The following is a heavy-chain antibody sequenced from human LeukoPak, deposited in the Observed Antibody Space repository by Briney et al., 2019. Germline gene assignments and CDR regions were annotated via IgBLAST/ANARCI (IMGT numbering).Heavy chain of an antibody. V-gene: IGHV4-39*01. D-gene: IGHD6-6*01. CDR1: GGSISRSSYY. CDR3: ARHRAYSSSSPFDY. Sequence: PSETLSLTCTVSGGSISRSSYYWGWIRQPPGKGLEWIGSIYYSGTTYSNPSLKSRVTISVDTSKNQFSLKLRSVTAADTAVYYCARHRAYSSSSPFDYWGQGTLVTVSS. J-gene: IGHJ4*02. CDR2: IYYSGTT.